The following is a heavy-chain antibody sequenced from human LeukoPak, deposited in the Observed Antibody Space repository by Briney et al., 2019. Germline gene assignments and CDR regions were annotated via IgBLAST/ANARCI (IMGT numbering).Heavy chain of an antibody. Sequence: PGRSLRLSCTASGFTFGDYAMSWVRQAPGKGLEWVAFIRSKAYGGTTEYAASVKGRFTISRDDSKSIAYLQMNSLKSEDTAVYYCTREPPRQSDYWGPGTLVTVSS. CDR1: GFTFGDYA. CDR3: TREPPRQSDY. V-gene: IGHV3-49*04. CDR2: IRSKAYGGTT. D-gene: IGHD5-24*01. J-gene: IGHJ4*02.